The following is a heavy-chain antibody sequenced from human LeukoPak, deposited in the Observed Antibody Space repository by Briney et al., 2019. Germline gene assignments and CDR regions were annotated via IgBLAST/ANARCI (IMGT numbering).Heavy chain of an antibody. Sequence: ASVKVSCKASGYTFTSYGISWVRQAAGQGREWMGWISAYNGNTNYAKKLQGRDTITKDKSTRKAYMELRSLRYEDRAVYSCARDPPGGYCSSTSCTNWLDPWGQGTLVSVSS. D-gene: IGHD2-2*01. CDR3: ARDPPGGYCSSTSCTNWLDP. V-gene: IGHV1-18*01. J-gene: IGHJ5*02. CDR1: GYTFTSYG. CDR2: ISAYNGNT.